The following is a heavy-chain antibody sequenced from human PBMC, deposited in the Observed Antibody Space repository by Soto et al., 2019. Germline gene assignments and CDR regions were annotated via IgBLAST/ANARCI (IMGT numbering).Heavy chain of an antibody. J-gene: IGHJ6*03. V-gene: IGHV3-23*01. CDR3: AKGGLGYCSSTSCPLYYYYYYMDV. Sequence: EVQLLESGGGLVQPGGSLRLSCAASGFTFSSYAMSWVRQAPGKGLEWVSAISGSGGSTYYADSVKGRFTISRDNSKNTLYRQMNSLRAEDTAVYYCAKGGLGYCSSTSCPLYYYYYYMDVWGKGTTVTVSS. CDR1: GFTFSSYA. D-gene: IGHD2-2*01. CDR2: ISGSGGST.